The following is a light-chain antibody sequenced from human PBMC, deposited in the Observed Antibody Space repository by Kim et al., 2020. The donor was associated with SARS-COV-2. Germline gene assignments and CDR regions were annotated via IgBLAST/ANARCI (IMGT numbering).Light chain of an antibody. CDR1: QSISTY. J-gene: IGKJ1*01. CDR3: QQAYQTPRT. Sequence: VADSIRRTRHESQSISTYLHWYQQKSGTAPKLLISAASNLQGWVPSRFSGSGSGTDFTLTIRSLQPEDFATYYCQQAYQTPRTFGQGTKVDIK. CDR2: AAS. V-gene: IGKV1-39*01.